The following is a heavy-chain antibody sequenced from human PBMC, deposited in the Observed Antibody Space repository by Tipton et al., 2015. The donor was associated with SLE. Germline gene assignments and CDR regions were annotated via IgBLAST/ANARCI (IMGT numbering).Heavy chain of an antibody. D-gene: IGHD2-2*01. CDR3: ARSTGYFDY. CDR1: GGSISPHY. V-gene: IGHV4-39*01. Sequence: TLSLTCTVSGGSISPHYWGWIRQPPGKGLEWIGNIFYSGSTYYNPSLKSRITISVDTSKNQFSLKLSSVTAADTAVYYCARSTGYFDYWGQGVLVTVSS. J-gene: IGHJ4*02. CDR2: IFYSGST.